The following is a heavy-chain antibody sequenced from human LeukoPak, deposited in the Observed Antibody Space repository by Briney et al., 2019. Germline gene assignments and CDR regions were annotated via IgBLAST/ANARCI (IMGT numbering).Heavy chain of an antibody. CDR3: ARPLDFGGNSNWYFDL. Sequence: GESLKIPCKASSYNFANYWIGWVRQMPGKGLEWMGLIYPGGSDTKISPSFEGQVTISADKSISTAYLHLSGLKASDTAMYYCARPLDFGGNSNWYFDLWGRGTLLTVSS. V-gene: IGHV5-51*01. CDR1: SYNFANYW. J-gene: IGHJ2*01. D-gene: IGHD4-23*01. CDR2: IYPGGSDT.